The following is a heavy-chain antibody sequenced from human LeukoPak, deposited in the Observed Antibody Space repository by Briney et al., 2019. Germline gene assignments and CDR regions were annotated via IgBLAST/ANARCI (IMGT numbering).Heavy chain of an antibody. CDR1: GGSISSSSYY. V-gene: IGHV4-39*01. D-gene: IGHD6-13*01. Sequence: SETLSLTCTVSGGSISSSSYYWGWIRQPPGKGLEWMGSIYYSGSTYYNPSLKSRVTISVDTSKNQFSLKLSSVTAADTAVYYCARGVAAADQHWGQGTLVTVSS. CDR2: IYYSGST. J-gene: IGHJ1*01. CDR3: ARGVAAADQH.